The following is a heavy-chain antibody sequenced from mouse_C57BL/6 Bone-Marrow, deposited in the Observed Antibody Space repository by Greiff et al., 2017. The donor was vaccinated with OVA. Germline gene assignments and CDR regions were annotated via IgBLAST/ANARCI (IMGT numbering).Heavy chain of an antibody. CDR1: GYTFTSYW. D-gene: IGHD1-1*01. V-gene: IGHV1-72*01. CDR3: RITTVVATNYFDY. J-gene: IGHJ2*01. Sequence: QVQLKQPGAELVKPGASVKLSCKASGYTFTSYWMHWVKQRPGRGLEWIGRIDPNSGGTKYNEKFKSKATLTVDKPSSTAYMQLSSLTSEDSAVYYWRITTVVATNYFDYWGQGTTLTVSS. CDR2: IDPNSGGT.